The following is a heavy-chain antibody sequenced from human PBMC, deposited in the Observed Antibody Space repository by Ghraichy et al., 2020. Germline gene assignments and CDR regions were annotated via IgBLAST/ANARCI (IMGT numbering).Heavy chain of an antibody. CDR3: ARGNYDTKLIKEYSYGMEV. D-gene: IGHD1-7*01. CDR1: GLTFRSYS. Sequence: LSLTCAASGLTFRSYSMNWVRQAPGKGLEWISYISSSTTTIYYADSVQGRFTISRDNAENSLYLQMNSLRAEDTAVYYCARGNYDTKLIKEYSYGMEVLGRGTTVTVSS. V-gene: IGHV3-48*04. CDR2: ISSSTTTI. J-gene: IGHJ6*02.